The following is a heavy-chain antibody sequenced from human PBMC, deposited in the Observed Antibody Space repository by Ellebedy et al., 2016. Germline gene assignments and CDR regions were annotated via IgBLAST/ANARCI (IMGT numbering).Heavy chain of an antibody. CDR2: IRSKANSYAT. Sequence: GESLKISXAASGFTFSGSAMHWVRQASGKGLEWVGRIRSKANSYATAYAASVKGRFTISRDDSKNTAYLQMNSLKTEDTAVYYCTSSSSGSSSNYYYYYGMDVWGQGTTVTVSS. V-gene: IGHV3-73*01. CDR1: GFTFSGSA. D-gene: IGHD6-25*01. J-gene: IGHJ6*02. CDR3: TSSSSGSSSNYYYYYGMDV.